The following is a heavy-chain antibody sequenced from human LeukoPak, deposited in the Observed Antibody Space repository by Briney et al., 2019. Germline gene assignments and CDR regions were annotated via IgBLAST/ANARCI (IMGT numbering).Heavy chain of an antibody. D-gene: IGHD3-10*01. Sequence: GSLRLSCAASGFTFSSYVMNWVRQAPGKGLEWVSSIGGGGGGTTYADSVKGRFTISRDNSQNTLYLQMNSLRVEDTAVYYCAKKFGGHAFDIWGQGTMVTVSS. V-gene: IGHV3-23*01. J-gene: IGHJ3*02. CDR3: AKKFGGHAFDI. CDR2: IGGGGGGT. CDR1: GFTFSSYV.